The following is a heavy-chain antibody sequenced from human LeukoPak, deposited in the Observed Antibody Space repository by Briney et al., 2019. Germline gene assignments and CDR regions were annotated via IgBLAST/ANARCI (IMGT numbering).Heavy chain of an antibody. V-gene: IGHV4-39*01. J-gene: IGHJ6*03. CDR2: IYYSGST. CDR1: GGSISSSSYY. D-gene: IGHD3-9*01. Sequence: SETLSLTCTVSGGSISSSSYYWGWIRQPPGKGLEWIGSIYYSGSTYYNPSLKSRVTISVDTSKNQFSLKLSSVTAADTAVYYCASLYFDWPGRYYYYYYMDVWGKGTTVTISS. CDR3: ASLYFDWPGRYYYYYYMDV.